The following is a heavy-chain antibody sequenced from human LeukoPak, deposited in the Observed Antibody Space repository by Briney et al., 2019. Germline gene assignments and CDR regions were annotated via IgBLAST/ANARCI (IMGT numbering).Heavy chain of an antibody. J-gene: IGHJ3*01. CDR1: GFTFSSYG. CDR3: ARDLSHAGPFDL. Sequence: GGSLRLSCAASGFTFSSYGMNWVRQAPGKGLEWVSYISSSSSTIYHADSVKGRFSISRDSSKNTLCLQMNSLRAEDTALYYCARDLSHAGPFDLWGQGTMVTVSS. D-gene: IGHD6-13*01. CDR2: ISSSSSTI. V-gene: IGHV3-48*01.